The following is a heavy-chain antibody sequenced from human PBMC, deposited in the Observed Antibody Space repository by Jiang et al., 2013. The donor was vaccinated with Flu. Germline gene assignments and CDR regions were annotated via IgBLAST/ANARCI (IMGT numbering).Heavy chain of an antibody. Sequence: VQLLESGGGLVQPGGSLRLSCAASGFTFSSYAMSWVRQAPGKGLEWVSTLSGSGGSTYYADSVKGRFTISRDNSKNSLYLQMYSLRAEDTAVYYCATTYDFGDYIGDFNYGMDVWGQGTSVTVSS. J-gene: IGHJ6*02. D-gene: IGHD4-17*01. V-gene: IGHV3-23*01. CDR2: LSGSGGST. CDR1: GFTFSSYA. CDR3: ATTYDFGDYIGDFNYGMDV.